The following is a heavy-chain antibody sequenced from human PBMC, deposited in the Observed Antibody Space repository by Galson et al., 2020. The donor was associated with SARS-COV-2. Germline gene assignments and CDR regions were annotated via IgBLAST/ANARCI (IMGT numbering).Heavy chain of an antibody. CDR2: IYYSGST. CDR1: GGSISSGDYY. CDR3: AGGVSQKYYYYYYMDV. J-gene: IGHJ6*03. V-gene: IGHV4-30-4*01. Sequence: SETLSLTCTVSGGSISSGDYYWSWIRQPPGKGLEWIGYIYYSGSTYYNPSLKSRVTISVDTSKNQFSLKLSSVTAADTAVYYCAGGVSQKYYYYYYMDVWGKGTTVTVSS.